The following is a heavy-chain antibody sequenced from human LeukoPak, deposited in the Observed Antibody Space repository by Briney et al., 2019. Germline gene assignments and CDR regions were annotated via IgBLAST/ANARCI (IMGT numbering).Heavy chain of an antibody. CDR1: GFTFGKYW. CDR3: ARGGKWELYYYYYGMDV. D-gene: IGHD1-26*01. V-gene: IGHV3-7*03. CDR2: IKLDGSEK. Sequence: GGSLRLSCVASGFTFGKYWMSWVRQAPGKGLEWVANIKLDGSEKNYVDSVKGRFTISRDNTKNSLYLQMNSLRAEDTAVFYCARGGKWELYYYYYGMDVWGQGTTVTVSS. J-gene: IGHJ6*02.